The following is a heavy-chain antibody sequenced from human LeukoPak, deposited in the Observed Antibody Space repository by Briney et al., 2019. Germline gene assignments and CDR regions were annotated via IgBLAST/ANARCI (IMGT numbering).Heavy chain of an antibody. CDR3: ARDACSSTSCKYGMDV. V-gene: IGHV3-30*04. CDR2: ISYDGSNK. CDR1: GFTFSSYA. Sequence: GGSLRLSCAASGFTFSSYAMHWVRQAPGKGLEWVAVISYDGSNKYYADSVKGRFTISRDNSKNTLYLQMNSLRAEDTAVYYCARDACSSTSCKYGMDVWGEGTTVTVSS. J-gene: IGHJ6*04. D-gene: IGHD2-2*01.